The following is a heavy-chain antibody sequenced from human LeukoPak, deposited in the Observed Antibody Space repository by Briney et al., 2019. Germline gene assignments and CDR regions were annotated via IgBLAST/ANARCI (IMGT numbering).Heavy chain of an antibody. J-gene: IGHJ3*02. D-gene: IGHD3-9*01. CDR2: ISYSGST. CDR1: GGSISSYY. Sequence: PSETLFLTCTVSGGSISSYYWSWIRQPPGKGLEWIGYISYSGSTNYNPSLKSRVTISIDTSKNQFSLKLRSVTAADTAIYYCARQGYDILTGYIDAFDIRGQGTMATVSS. V-gene: IGHV4-59*08. CDR3: ARQGYDILTGYIDAFDI.